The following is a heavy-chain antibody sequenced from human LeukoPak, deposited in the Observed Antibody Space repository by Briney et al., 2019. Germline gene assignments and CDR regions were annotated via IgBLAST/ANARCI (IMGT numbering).Heavy chain of an antibody. V-gene: IGHV3-23*01. D-gene: IGHD3-10*01. CDR1: GFIFRSHG. CDR3: ARSLRVRGVPDYMDV. Sequence: PGGSLRLSCAASGFIFRSHGMNWVRQAPGKGLEWVSGISPSGDITYYADSVKGRFTISRDNSKNTVYLQMDSLRFEDAAVYYCARSLRVRGVPDYMDVWGKGTTVTISS. CDR2: ISPSGDIT. J-gene: IGHJ6*03.